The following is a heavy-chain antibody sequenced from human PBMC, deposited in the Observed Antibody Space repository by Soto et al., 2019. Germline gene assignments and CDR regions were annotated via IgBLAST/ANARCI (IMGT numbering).Heavy chain of an antibody. V-gene: IGHV4-30-4*01. D-gene: IGHD1-26*01. CDR2: IYYSGST. J-gene: IGHJ4*02. CDR1: GGSISSGDYY. CDR3: ARGIVGAKGYFDY. Sequence: SETLSLTCTVSGGSISSGDYYWSWIRQPPGKGLEWIGYIYYSGSTYYNPSLKSRVTISVDTSKNQFSLKLSSVTAADTAVYYCARGIVGAKGYFDYWGQGTLVTVSS.